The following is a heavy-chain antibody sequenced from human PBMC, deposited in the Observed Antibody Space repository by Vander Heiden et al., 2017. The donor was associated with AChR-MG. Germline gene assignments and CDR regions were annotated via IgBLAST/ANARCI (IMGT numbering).Heavy chain of an antibody. CDR2: IYYSGST. CDR1: GGSISSSSYY. V-gene: IGHV4-39*01. CDR3: ARQDYYGSGSYFYYYYGMDV. Sequence: QLQLQESGPGLVKPSETLSLTCTVPGGSISSSSYYWGWIRQPPGKGLEWIGSIYYSGSTYYNPSLKSRVTISVDTSKNQFSLKLSSVTAADTAVYYCARQDYYGSGSYFYYYYGMDVWGQGTTVTVSS. J-gene: IGHJ6*02. D-gene: IGHD3-10*01.